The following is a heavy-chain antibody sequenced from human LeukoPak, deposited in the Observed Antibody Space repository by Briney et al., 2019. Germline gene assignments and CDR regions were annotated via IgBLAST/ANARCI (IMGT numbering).Heavy chain of an antibody. D-gene: IGHD3-3*01. CDR3: ARDRSRISLIFGVVHDAFDI. J-gene: IGHJ3*02. V-gene: IGHV1-46*01. CDR1: GYTFTSYY. Sequence: ASVKVSCKASGYTFTSYYMHWVRQAPGQGLEWMGIINPSDGSTSYAQKFQGRVTMTRDTSTSTVYMELSSLRSEDTAVYYCARDRSRISLIFGVVHDAFDIWGQGTMVTVSS. CDR2: INPSDGST.